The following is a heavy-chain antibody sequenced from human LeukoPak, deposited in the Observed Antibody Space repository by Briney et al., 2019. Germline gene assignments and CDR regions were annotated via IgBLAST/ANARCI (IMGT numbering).Heavy chain of an antibody. D-gene: IGHD3-3*01. CDR1: GFTFSNYA. Sequence: GGSLRLSCAASGFTFSNYAMSWVRQAPGKGLEWVSSITGSGGSTYYADSVKGRFTITRDNSKNTLYLQMSSLRAEDTAVYYCAKDKGDFWSGHHYWGQGTLVTVSS. CDR3: AKDKGDFWSGHHY. CDR2: ITGSGGST. V-gene: IGHV3-23*01. J-gene: IGHJ4*02.